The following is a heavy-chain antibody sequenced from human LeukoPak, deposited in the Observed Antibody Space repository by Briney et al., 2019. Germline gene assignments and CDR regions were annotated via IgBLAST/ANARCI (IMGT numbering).Heavy chain of an antibody. CDR3: ARGASVVVPAATSGAFDI. D-gene: IGHD2-2*01. Sequence: SQTLSLTCTVSGGSISSGDYYWSWIHQPPGKGLEWIGYIYYSGSTYYNPYLKSRVTISVDTSKNQFSLKLSSVTAADTAVYSCARGASVVVPAATSGAFDIWRQGTMVTVSS. V-gene: IGHV4-30-4*08. CDR2: IYYSGST. J-gene: IGHJ3*02. CDR1: GGSISSGDYY.